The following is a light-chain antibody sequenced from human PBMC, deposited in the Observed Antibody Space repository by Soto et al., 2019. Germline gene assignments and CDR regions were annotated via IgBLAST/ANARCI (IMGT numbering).Light chain of an antibody. CDR2: GAS. J-gene: IGKJ1*01. CDR3: QQSYSTPPT. CDR1: HNISSY. Sequence: DIQMTQSPSSLSTSVGDRVSISCRASHNISSYLNWYQQESGKAPKVLIYGASSLQSGVPSRFSGSGSGTDFTLTISSLQPEDFATYYCQQSYSTPPTFGQGTKVDI. V-gene: IGKV1-39*01.